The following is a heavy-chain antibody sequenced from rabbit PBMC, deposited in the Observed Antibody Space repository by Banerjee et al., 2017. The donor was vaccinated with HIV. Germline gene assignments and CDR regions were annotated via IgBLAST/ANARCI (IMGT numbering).Heavy chain of an antibody. D-gene: IGHD4-1*01. J-gene: IGHJ4*01. CDR3: ARYSSYYFNL. V-gene: IGHV1S7*01. CDR2: IDPVFGST. CDR1: GFDVSPYY. Sequence: QSLEESGGDLVKPGASLTLTCKASGFDVSPYYMSWVRQAPGKGLEWIGYIDPVFGSTYYASWVSGRFTISSHNAQNTLYLQLNSLTAADTATYFCARYSSYYFNLWGPGTLVTVS.